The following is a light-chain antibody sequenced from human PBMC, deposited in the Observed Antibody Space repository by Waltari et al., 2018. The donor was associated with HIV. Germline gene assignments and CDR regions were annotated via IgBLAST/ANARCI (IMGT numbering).Light chain of an antibody. Sequence: AIQMTQSPSSLSASVGDRVPLTCRASQGIRNDLGWYQQKPGKAPKLLIYAASSLQSGVPSRFSGSGSGTDFTLTISSLQPEDFATYYCLQDYNYPIAFGPGTKVDIK. CDR1: QGIRND. CDR3: LQDYNYPIA. V-gene: IGKV1-6*01. CDR2: AAS. J-gene: IGKJ3*01.